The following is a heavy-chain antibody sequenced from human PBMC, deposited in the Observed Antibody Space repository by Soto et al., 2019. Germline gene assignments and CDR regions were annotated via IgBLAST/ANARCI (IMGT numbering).Heavy chain of an antibody. V-gene: IGHV3-23*01. Sequence: GGSLRLSCVASGIEFSNYAMSWVRQAPGKGLEWVSAISGSGGSTYYADSVKGRFTISRDNSKNTLYLQMNSLRAEDTAVYYCAKGVFVVVVPAAIYFDYWGQGTLVTVSS. CDR3: AKGVFVVVVPAAIYFDY. CDR1: GIEFSNYA. D-gene: IGHD2-2*01. J-gene: IGHJ4*02. CDR2: ISGSGGST.